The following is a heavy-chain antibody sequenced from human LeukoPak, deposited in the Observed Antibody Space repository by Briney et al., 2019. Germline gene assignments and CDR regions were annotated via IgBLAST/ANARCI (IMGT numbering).Heavy chain of an antibody. V-gene: IGHV4-39*01. CDR2: IYYSGST. Sequence: SETLSLTCTVSGGSISSSSYYWGWIRQPPGKGLEWIGSIYYSGSTYYNPSLKSRVTISVDTSKNQFSLKLSSVTAADTAVYYCVRLGDRNSGYSYGYPVGYWGQGTLVTVSS. CDR1: GGSISSSSYY. CDR3: VRLGDRNSGYSYGYPVGY. J-gene: IGHJ4*02. D-gene: IGHD5-18*01.